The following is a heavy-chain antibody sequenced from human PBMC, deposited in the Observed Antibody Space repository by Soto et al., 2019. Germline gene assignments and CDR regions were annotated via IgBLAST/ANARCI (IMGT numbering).Heavy chain of an antibody. Sequence: SETLSLTCTFSGGSISSGGYYWSWIRQHPGKGLEWIGYIYYSGSTYYNPSLKSRVTISVDTSKNQFSLKLSSVTAADTAVYYCARDRSPYDSSGTGLDYWGQGTLVTVSS. CDR1: GGSISSGGYY. J-gene: IGHJ4*02. V-gene: IGHV4-31*03. D-gene: IGHD3-22*01. CDR2: IYYSGST. CDR3: ARDRSPYDSSGTGLDY.